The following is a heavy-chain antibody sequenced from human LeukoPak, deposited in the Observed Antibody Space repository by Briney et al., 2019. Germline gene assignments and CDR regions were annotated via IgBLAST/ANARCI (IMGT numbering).Heavy chain of an antibody. CDR1: GGSFSGYY. CDR3: ARVQADYSNYELYPKYYGMDV. D-gene: IGHD4-11*01. J-gene: IGHJ6*02. Sequence: PSETLSLTCAVYGGSFSGYYWSWIRQPPGKGLEWIGEINHSGSTNYNPSLKSRVTISVDTSKNQFSLKLSSVTAADTAVYYCARVQADYSNYELYPKYYGMDVWGQGTTVTVSS. V-gene: IGHV4-34*01. CDR2: INHSGST.